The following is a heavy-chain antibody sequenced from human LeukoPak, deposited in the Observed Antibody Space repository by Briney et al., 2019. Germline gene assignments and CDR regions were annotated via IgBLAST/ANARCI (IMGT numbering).Heavy chain of an antibody. J-gene: IGHJ6*03. CDR3: AKDHLDIVVVDIYYYYMDV. Sequence: ASVKVSCKASGYTFTGYYMHWVRQAPGQGLEWMGWINPNSGGTNYAQKFQGRVTMTRDTSISTAYMELSRLRSDDTAVYYCAKDHLDIVVVDIYYYYMDVWGKGTTVTISS. CDR2: INPNSGGT. CDR1: GYTFTGYY. D-gene: IGHD2-15*01. V-gene: IGHV1-2*02.